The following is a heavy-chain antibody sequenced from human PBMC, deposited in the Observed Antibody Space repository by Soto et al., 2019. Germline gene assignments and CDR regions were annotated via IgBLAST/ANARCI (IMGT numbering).Heavy chain of an antibody. D-gene: IGHD1-26*01. CDR2: IYPGDSDT. CDR3: AGLQSLKAAGMDV. Sequence: GESLKISCKGSGYSFTSYWIGWVRQMPGKGLEWMGIIYPGDSDTRYSPSFQGQVTISADKSISTAYLQWSSLKASDTAMYYCAGLQSLKAAGMDVWGQGTTVTVSS. V-gene: IGHV5-51*01. J-gene: IGHJ6*02. CDR1: GYSFTSYW.